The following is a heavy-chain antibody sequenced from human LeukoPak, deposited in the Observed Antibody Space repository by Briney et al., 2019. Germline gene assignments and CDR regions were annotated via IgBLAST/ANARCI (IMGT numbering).Heavy chain of an antibody. V-gene: IGHV3-21*04. D-gene: IGHD3-22*01. Sequence: GGSLRLTCAPSGFTFSSYSMYWVRQAPGERLQWVSYIISSSSYIYYAASVKGRFTISRDNAKNSLYLQMSSLRVEDTAVYYCAREHSGGGNYYDSSGYYRSFDYWGQGTPVTVSS. CDR2: IISSSSYI. CDR3: AREHSGGGNYYDSSGYYRSFDY. CDR1: GFTFSSYS. J-gene: IGHJ4*02.